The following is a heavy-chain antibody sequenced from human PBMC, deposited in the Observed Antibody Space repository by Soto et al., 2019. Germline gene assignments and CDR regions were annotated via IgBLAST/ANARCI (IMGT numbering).Heavy chain of an antibody. Sequence: QVQLQESGPGLVKPSQTLSLTCTVSAVSISSGGYYWSWIRQHPGKGLEWIGYIYYSGSTYYNPTLGSGVTLSVDTSKNQFSLKLSSVTAADTAVYYCARDPTNYYDSSVYSGGGYFDYWGQGTLVTVSS. J-gene: IGHJ4*02. CDR3: ARDPTNYYDSSVYSGGGYFDY. V-gene: IGHV4-31*03. D-gene: IGHD3-22*01. CDR2: IYYSGST. CDR1: AVSISSGGYY.